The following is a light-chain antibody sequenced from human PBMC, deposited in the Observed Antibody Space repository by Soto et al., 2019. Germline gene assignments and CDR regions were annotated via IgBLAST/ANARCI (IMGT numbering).Light chain of an antibody. J-gene: IGKJ1*01. Sequence: EIEMTQSPATLSLAPGERVTLSCRASESVSTNLAWYQQKAGQAPRLLIYGASSRATGIPDRFSGSGSGTDFTLTISRLEPEDFAVYYCQQYGSSRTFGQGTKVDIK. CDR1: ESVSTN. CDR2: GAS. V-gene: IGKV3-20*01. CDR3: QQYGSSRT.